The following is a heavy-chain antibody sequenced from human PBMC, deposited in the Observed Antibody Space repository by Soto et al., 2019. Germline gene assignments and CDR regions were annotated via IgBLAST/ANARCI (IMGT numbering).Heavy chain of an antibody. CDR1: GFTFISYA. D-gene: IGHD2-15*01. CDR2: VSIGGST. V-gene: IGHV3-23*01. Sequence: GGSLRLSCAASGFTFISYAMGWVRQGPGKGLEWVAVVSIGGSTHYADPVRGRFTISRDNSKNTLSLQMNSLTADDTAVYFCAKRRGAGGHFDYWGQGALVTVSS. CDR3: AKRRGAGGHFDY. J-gene: IGHJ4*02.